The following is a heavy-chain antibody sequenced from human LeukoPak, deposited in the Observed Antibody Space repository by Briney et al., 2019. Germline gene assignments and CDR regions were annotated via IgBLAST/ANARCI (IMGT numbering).Heavy chain of an antibody. D-gene: IGHD2-2*01. V-gene: IGHV3-23*01. CDR2: VSGTGGSA. J-gene: IGHJ4*02. CDR3: AKAGYCSSTSCLHGLFDY. CDR1: GFIFSSYA. Sequence: SGGSLRLSCAASGFIFSSYAMSWVRQAPGKGLEWVSVVSGTGGSAYYVDSVKGRFTISRDNSKNTLYLQMNSLRAEDTAMYYCAKAGYCSSTSCLHGLFDYWGQGTLVTVSS.